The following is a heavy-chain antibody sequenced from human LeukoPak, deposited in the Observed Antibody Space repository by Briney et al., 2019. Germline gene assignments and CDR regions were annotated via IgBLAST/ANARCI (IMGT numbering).Heavy chain of an antibody. V-gene: IGHV3-30*02. Sequence: GGSPRLSCAASGFTFNSYGMHWVRQAPGKGLQWVAFIRYDGNNEYYADSVKGRFTISRDNSKNTLYLQMNSLRAEDTAVYYCVRTKSYCSGGSCYSYWGQGTLVTVSS. CDR2: IRYDGNNE. J-gene: IGHJ4*02. D-gene: IGHD2-15*01. CDR3: VRTKSYCSGGSCYSY. CDR1: GFTFNSYG.